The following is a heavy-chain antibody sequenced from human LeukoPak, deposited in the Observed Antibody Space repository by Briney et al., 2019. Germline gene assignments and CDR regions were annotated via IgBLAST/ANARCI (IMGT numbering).Heavy chain of an antibody. D-gene: IGHD3-22*01. CDR3: ARHYYDTSNFYYYHYMDV. V-gene: IGHV4-59*08. J-gene: IGHJ6*03. CDR2: IYYSGST. CDR1: GGSISSYY. Sequence: PSETLSLTCTVSGGSISSYYWSWIRQPPGKGLEWIGYIYYSGSTYYNPSLKSRVTISVDTSKNQFSLKLSSVTAADTAVYYCARHYYDTSNFYYYHYMDVWGKGTTVTISS.